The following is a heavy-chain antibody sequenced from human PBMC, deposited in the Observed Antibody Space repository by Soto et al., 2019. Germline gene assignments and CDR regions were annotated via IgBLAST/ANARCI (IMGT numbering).Heavy chain of an antibody. J-gene: IGHJ2*01. D-gene: IGHD2-15*01. V-gene: IGHV3-23*01. Sequence: GQGREWVSPISGSCGSTYYADSVTGRFTIPRDKSKNTLYLQMNSLRAEDTAVYFFFFQAEDGIRDTVQVSAFLLNRSSDL. CDR2: ISGSCGST. CDR3: FFQAEDGIRDTVQVSAFLLNRSSDL.